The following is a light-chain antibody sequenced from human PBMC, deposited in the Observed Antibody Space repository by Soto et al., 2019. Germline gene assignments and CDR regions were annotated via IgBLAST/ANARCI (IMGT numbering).Light chain of an antibody. V-gene: IGLV2-11*01. CDR1: SGDVGGHDY. Sequence: QSVLTQPRSVSGSPGQSVTISCTGSSGDVGGHDYVSWYQQHAGKAPKLMIFDVSQRPSGVPDRFSGSKSGNTASLIISGLQAEDEADYYCCSYAGTSTFVVFGGGTKLTVL. J-gene: IGLJ2*01. CDR2: DVS. CDR3: CSYAGTSTFVV.